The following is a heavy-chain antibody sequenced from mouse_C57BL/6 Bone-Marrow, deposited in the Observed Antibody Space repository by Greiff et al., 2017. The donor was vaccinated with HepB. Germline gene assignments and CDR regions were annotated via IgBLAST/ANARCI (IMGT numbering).Heavy chain of an antibody. CDR2: ISYDGSN. V-gene: IGHV3-6*01. CDR1: GYSITSGYY. Sequence: VQLKESGPGLVKPSQSLSLTCSVTGYSITSGYYWNWIRQFPGNKLEWMGYISYDGSNNYNPSLKNRISITRDTSKNQFFLKLNSVTTEDTATYYCAELGSDFDYWGQGTTLTVSS. J-gene: IGHJ2*01. CDR3: AELGSDFDY. D-gene: IGHD4-1*01.